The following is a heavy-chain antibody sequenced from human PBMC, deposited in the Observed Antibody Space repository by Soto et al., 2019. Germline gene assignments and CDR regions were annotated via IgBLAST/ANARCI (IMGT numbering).Heavy chain of an antibody. CDR2: IWYDGSNT. CDR1: GFTFSSFG. D-gene: IGHD7-27*01. J-gene: IGHJ4*02. Sequence: GGSLRLSCAASGFTFSSFGMHWVRQAPGKGLEWVAHIWYDGSNTYYADSVKGRFTISRDNSRNTLYLQMNSLRAEDTAVYHCVRDLLGSGGHFDYWGQGTPVTVSS. CDR3: VRDLLGSGGHFDY. V-gene: IGHV3-33*08.